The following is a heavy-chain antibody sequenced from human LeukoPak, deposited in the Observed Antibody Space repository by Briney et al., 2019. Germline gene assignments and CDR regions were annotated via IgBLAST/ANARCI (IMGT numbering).Heavy chain of an antibody. CDR1: GGTFSSYA. J-gene: IGHJ4*02. V-gene: IGHV1-69*13. Sequence: SVKVSCKASGGTFSSYAISWVRQAPGQGLEWMGGIIPIFGTANYAQKFQGRVTITADGSTSTAYMELSSLRSEDTAVYYCARDLAYCGGGCSIGYWGQGTLVTVSS. CDR2: IIPIFGTA. CDR3: ARDLAYCGGGCSIGY. D-gene: IGHD2-21*02.